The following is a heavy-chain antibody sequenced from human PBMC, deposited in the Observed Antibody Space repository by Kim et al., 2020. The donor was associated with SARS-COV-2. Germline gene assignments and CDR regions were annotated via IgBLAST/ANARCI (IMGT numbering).Heavy chain of an antibody. CDR3: ARPTGGIAAAGTRGWFDP. Sequence: GGSLRLSCAASGFTFSSYGMHWVRQAPGKGLEWVGVIWYDGSNKYYADSVKGRFTISRDNSKNTLYLQMNSLRAEDTAVYYCARPTGGIAAAGTRGWFDP. J-gene: IGHJ5*02. CDR2: IWYDGSNK. CDR1: GFTFSSYG. D-gene: IGHD6-13*01. V-gene: IGHV3-33*01.